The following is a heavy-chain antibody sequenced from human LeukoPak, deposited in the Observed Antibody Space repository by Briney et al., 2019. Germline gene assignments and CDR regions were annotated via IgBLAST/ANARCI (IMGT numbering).Heavy chain of an antibody. V-gene: IGHV3-30*02. CDR1: GFTFSSDG. CDR2: IRYDGSNK. CDR3: AKPGDFWSGYPYYFDY. Sequence: PGGSLRLSCAASGFTFSSDGMHWVRQAPGRGLEWVAFIRYDGSNKYYADSVKGRFTISRDNSKNTLYLQMNSLRAEDTAVYYCAKPGDFWSGYPYYFDYWGQGTLVTVSS. D-gene: IGHD3-3*01. J-gene: IGHJ4*02.